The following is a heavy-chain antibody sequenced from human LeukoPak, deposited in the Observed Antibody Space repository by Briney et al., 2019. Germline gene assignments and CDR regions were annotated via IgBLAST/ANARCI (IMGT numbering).Heavy chain of an antibody. J-gene: IGHJ3*02. CDR3: ASDQYYYDSSHDAFDI. CDR2: IDPSDSYT. D-gene: IGHD3-22*01. Sequence: GESLKISCKGSGYSFTSYWISWVRQMPGKGLEWMGRIDPSDSYTNYSPSFQGRVTISADKSISTAYLQWSSLKASDTAMYYCASDQYYYDSSHDAFDIWGQGTMVTVSS. V-gene: IGHV5-10-1*01. CDR1: GYSFTSYW.